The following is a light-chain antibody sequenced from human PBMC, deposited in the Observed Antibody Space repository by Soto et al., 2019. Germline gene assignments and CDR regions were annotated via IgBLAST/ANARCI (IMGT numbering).Light chain of an antibody. J-gene: IGKJ4*01. CDR3: QQRSNWPLT. V-gene: IGKV3-11*01. CDR1: QSVSSK. Sequence: EIVLTQSPATLSLSPGERATLSCRASQSVSSKLAWYQQKPGQAPRLLIYDASNRATGIPARFSGSGSGTDFTLTISSLEPEDIGVYYCQQRSNWPLTFGGGTKVEIK. CDR2: DAS.